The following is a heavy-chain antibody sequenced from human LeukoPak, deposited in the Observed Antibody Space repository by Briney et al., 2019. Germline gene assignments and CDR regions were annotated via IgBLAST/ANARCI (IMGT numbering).Heavy chain of an antibody. CDR3: VRDHNYCFDQ. D-gene: IGHD1-20*01. V-gene: IGHV3-48*02. J-gene: IGHJ4*02. CDR1: GFTFSSYN. CDR2: ITIRNEII. Sequence: GGSLRLSCAASGFTFSSYNMNWVRQAPGKGLEWLSCITIRNEIITYAESVKGRFTVSRDNAKNSLYLQMDSLRDEDTAIYYCVRDHNYCFDQWGPGILVTVSS.